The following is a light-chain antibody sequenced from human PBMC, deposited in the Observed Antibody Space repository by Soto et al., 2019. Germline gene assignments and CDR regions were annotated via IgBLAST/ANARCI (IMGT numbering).Light chain of an antibody. CDR3: QQLNNYPRT. Sequence: DIQLTQSPSFLSASVGDRVTITCRASQGISSYLAWYQQKPGKAPKLLIYGASTLQSGVPSRFSGSGSGTEFTLTISSLQPEDFATYYCQQLNNYPRTFGQGTKVDIK. CDR2: GAS. V-gene: IGKV1-9*01. CDR1: QGISSY. J-gene: IGKJ1*01.